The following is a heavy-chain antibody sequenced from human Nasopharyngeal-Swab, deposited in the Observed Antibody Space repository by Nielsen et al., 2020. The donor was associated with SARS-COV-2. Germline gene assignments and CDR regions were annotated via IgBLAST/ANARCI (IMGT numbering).Heavy chain of an antibody. V-gene: IGHV3-30*04. CDR3: AREGGIVVVQDAFDI. Sequence: GESLKISCAASGFTFSSYAMHWVRQAPGKGLEWVAVISYDGSNKYYADSVKGRFTISRDNSKNTLYLQMNSLRAEDTAVYYCAREGGIVVVQDAFDIWGQGTMVTVSS. CDR1: GFTFSSYA. J-gene: IGHJ3*02. D-gene: IGHD2-2*01. CDR2: ISYDGSNK.